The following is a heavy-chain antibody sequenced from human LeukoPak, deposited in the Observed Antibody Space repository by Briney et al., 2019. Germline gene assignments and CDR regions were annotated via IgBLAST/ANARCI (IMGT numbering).Heavy chain of an antibody. CDR1: GFTFSSYA. Sequence: GGSLRLSCAASGFTFSSYAMSWVRQAPGKGLEWFSAISGSGGSTYYADSVKGRFTISRDNSKNTLYLQMNSLRAEDTAVYYCAKHTEYYGSGSYRFDYWGQGTLVTVSS. CDR2: ISGSGGST. J-gene: IGHJ4*02. V-gene: IGHV3-23*01. CDR3: AKHTEYYGSGSYRFDY. D-gene: IGHD3-10*01.